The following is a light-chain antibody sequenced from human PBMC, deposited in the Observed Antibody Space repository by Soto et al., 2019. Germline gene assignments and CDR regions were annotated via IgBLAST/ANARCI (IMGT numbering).Light chain of an antibody. J-gene: IGLJ1*01. CDR2: NVN. CDR1: SSDVGNYNY. V-gene: IGLV2-14*01. CDR3: SSDTSSITDG. Sequence: SVMSQSSSVSGSTGQSITISCTGPSSDVGNYNYDSWYQQHPGEVPTLIIFNVNNPPSGVSNFFSGSKSGNTASLTISALQAEDEAHYYCSSDTSSITDGYGSGTKVTVL.